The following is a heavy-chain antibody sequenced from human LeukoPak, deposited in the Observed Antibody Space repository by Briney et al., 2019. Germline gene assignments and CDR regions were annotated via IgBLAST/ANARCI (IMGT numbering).Heavy chain of an antibody. V-gene: IGHV1-2*02. CDR1: GYTFTSYY. Sequence: ASVKVSCKASGYTFTSYYMHWVRQAPGQGLEWMGWINPNSGGTNYAQKFQGRVTMTRDTSISTAYMELSRLRSDDTVVYYCARDGVTGTGAIDYWGQGTLVTVSS. J-gene: IGHJ4*02. CDR2: INPNSGGT. D-gene: IGHD1-20*01. CDR3: ARDGVTGTGAIDY.